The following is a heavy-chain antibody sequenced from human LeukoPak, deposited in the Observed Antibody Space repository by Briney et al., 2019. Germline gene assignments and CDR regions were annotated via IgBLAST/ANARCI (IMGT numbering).Heavy chain of an antibody. Sequence: SETLXLTCTVSGYSISSGYYWGWIRQPPGKGLEWIGSIYHSGSTYYNPSLKSRVTISVDTSKNQFSLKLSSVTAADTAVYYCARDEAENRYYYDSSGYYCCWGQGTLVTVSS. D-gene: IGHD3-22*01. J-gene: IGHJ4*02. CDR3: ARDEAENRYYYDSSGYYCC. V-gene: IGHV4-38-2*02. CDR2: IYHSGST. CDR1: GYSISSGYY.